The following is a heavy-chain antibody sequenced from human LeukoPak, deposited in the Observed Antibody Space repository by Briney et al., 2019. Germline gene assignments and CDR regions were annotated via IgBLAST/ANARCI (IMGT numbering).Heavy chain of an antibody. CDR2: ISAYNGNT. CDR1: GYTFTSYG. CDR3: VRDRVGYCSSTSCPYYYYGMDV. V-gene: IGHV1-18*04. D-gene: IGHD2-2*01. J-gene: IGHJ6*04. Sequence: ASVKVSCKASGYTFTSYGISWVRQAPGQGLEWMGWISAYNGNTNYAQKLQGRVTMTTDTSTSTAYMELRSLRSDDTAVYYCVRDRVGYCSSTSCPYYYYGMDVWGKGTTVTVSS.